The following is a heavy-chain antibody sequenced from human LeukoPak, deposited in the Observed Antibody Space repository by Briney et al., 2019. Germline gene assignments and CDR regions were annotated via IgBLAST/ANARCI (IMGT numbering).Heavy chain of an antibody. J-gene: IGHJ6*03. CDR1: GFTFSSCG. Sequence: GGSLRLSCAASGFTFSSCGMSWVRQAPGKGLEWVANIKQDGSEKYYVDSVKGRFTISRDNAKNSLYLQMNSLRAEDTAVYYCARAEVGYYYGSGSYRGAFMDVWGKGTTVTVSS. D-gene: IGHD3-10*01. V-gene: IGHV3-7*01. CDR3: ARAEVGYYYGSGSYRGAFMDV. CDR2: IKQDGSEK.